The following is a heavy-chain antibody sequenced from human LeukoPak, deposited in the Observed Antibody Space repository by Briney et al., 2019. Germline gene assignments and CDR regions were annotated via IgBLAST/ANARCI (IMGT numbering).Heavy chain of an antibody. CDR3: AYTRRVSAPFDY. Sequence: PGGSLRLSCAASGFTFSTYGMHWVRQAPGKGLEWVAVISYDGSNKYYADSVKGRFTISRDNSKNTLYLQMNSLRSEDPAVYYCAYTRRVSAPFDYWGQGTLVTVSS. D-gene: IGHD2-2*02. J-gene: IGHJ4*02. CDR2: ISYDGSNK. CDR1: GFTFSTYG. V-gene: IGHV3-30*03.